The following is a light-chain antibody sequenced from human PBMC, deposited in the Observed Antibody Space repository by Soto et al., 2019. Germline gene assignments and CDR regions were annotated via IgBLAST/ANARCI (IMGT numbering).Light chain of an antibody. J-gene: IGKJ5*01. Sequence: EIVMTQSPATLSLSPGERATLSCSASQSVTSTYLAWYQQKAGQAPRLLIYGASSRATGVPDRFSGNGSGTDFTLTITRLEPEDFALYYCQQYGDSPITFGQGTRLEIK. V-gene: IGKV3-20*01. CDR1: QSVTSTY. CDR2: GAS. CDR3: QQYGDSPIT.